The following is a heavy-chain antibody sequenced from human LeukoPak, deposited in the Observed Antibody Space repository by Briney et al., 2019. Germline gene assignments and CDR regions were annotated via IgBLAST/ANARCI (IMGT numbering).Heavy chain of an antibody. Sequence: ASGTVSFKSAGYTFTIYQMHWGRQAPGQGQEWMGMINPSGGRTGYPQRFQGRVTMTRDTSTGTVYIELSRLTSEDTAVYYCARGAGEALYYFDYWGQGTLVTVSS. CDR1: GYTFTIYQ. CDR3: ARGAGEALYYFDY. V-gene: IGHV1-46*01. CDR2: INPSGGRT. D-gene: IGHD3-10*01. J-gene: IGHJ4*02.